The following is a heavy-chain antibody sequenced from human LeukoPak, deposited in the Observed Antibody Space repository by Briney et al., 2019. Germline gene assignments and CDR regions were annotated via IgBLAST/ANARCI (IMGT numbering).Heavy chain of an antibody. D-gene: IGHD2-15*01. V-gene: IGHV3-23*01. Sequence: PGGSLRLSCAASGFTFSSYAMSWVRQAPGKGLEWVSAISGSGGSTYYADSVKGRFTISRDNSKTTLYLQMNSLRAEDTAVYYCAKDGSYCSGGSCYRNAFDIWGQGTMVTVSS. CDR3: AKDGSYCSGGSCYRNAFDI. CDR1: GFTFSSYA. CDR2: ISGSGGST. J-gene: IGHJ3*02.